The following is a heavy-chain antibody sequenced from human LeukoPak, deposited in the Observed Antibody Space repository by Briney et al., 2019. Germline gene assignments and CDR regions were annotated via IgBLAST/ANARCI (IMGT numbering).Heavy chain of an antibody. J-gene: IGHJ4*02. V-gene: IGHV3-30*02. CDR3: AKDRISYYYDSSGYFLFPDY. Sequence: PGGSLRLSCAASGFTFSTYGMHWVRQAPGKGLKWVAFIQYDGSNKYYADSVKGRFTISRDNSKNTLYLQMNSLRAEDTAVYYCAKDRISYYYDSSGYFLFPDYWGQGTLVTVSS. CDR2: IQYDGSNK. CDR1: GFTFSTYG. D-gene: IGHD3-22*01.